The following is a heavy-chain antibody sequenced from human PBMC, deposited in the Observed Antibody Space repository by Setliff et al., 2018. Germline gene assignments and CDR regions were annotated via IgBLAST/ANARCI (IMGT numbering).Heavy chain of an antibody. CDR2: ISTSGHRV. D-gene: IGHD3-22*01. V-gene: IGHV3-21*01. J-gene: IGHJ4*02. CDR3: ARAPRDYYDSSGYYYPYFDY. Sequence: GGSLRLSCAASGFNSGSFHMNWVRQAPGKGPEWVASISTSGHRVKYADSVKGRFTISRDNAKNSLYLQMNSLRAEDTAVYYCARAPRDYYDSSGYYYPYFDYWGQGTLVTVSS. CDR1: GFNSGSFH.